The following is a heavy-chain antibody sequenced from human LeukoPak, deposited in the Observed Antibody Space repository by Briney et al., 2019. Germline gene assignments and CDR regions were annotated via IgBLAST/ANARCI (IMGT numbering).Heavy chain of an antibody. CDR1: GFKFSRYN. CDR2: ISTSSIYI. D-gene: IGHD3-10*01. V-gene: IGHV3-21*01. Sequence: GGSLRLSCAASGFKFSRYNMNWVRQAPGKGLEWVSSISTSSIYIYYEDSVKGRFTVSRDNARNSLSLQMNSLRAEDTAVYYCAKDSAFYYIDVWGKGTTVIISS. CDR3: AKDSAFYYIDV. J-gene: IGHJ6*03.